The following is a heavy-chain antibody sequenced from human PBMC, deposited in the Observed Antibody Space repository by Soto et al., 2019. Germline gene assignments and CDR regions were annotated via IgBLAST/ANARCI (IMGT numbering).Heavy chain of an antibody. D-gene: IGHD1-26*01. CDR2: ISYDGSNK. CDR1: GFTFSSYA. CDR3: ASEGGGLLRDRAFDY. V-gene: IGHV3-30-3*01. J-gene: IGHJ4*02. Sequence: HVQLVESGGGVVRPGRSLRLSCAASGFTFSSYAMHWVRQAPGKGLERVAVISYDGSNKYYADSVKGRFTISRDNSKNTLYLQMNSLRAEDTAVQYCASEGGGLLRDRAFDYWGQGTLVTVSS.